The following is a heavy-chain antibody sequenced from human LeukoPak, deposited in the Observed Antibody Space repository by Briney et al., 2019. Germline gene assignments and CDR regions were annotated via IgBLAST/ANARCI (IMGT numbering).Heavy chain of an antibody. Sequence: GGSLRLSCAASGFTFSSYAMSWVRQAPGKGLEWVSAISGSGGSTYYADSVKGRFTISRDNSKNTLYLQMNSLRAEDTAVYYCAKEGNDNYYHYYYMDVWGKGTTVTVSS. V-gene: IGHV3-23*01. CDR2: ISGSGGST. CDR1: GFTFSSYA. CDR3: AKEGNDNYYHYYYMDV. D-gene: IGHD1-1*01. J-gene: IGHJ6*03.